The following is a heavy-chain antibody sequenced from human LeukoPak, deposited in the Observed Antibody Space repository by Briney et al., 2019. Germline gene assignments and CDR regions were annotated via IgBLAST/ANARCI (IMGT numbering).Heavy chain of an antibody. CDR1: GITVSTNY. Sequence: GGPLRLSCAASGITVSTNYMSWVRQAPGKGLEWVSLIYSDGGTYYAESVKGRFTISRDKSKNTLYLQMDSLRAEDTAVYYCAKVGFSEMEWLLYSDHWGQGTLVTVSS. J-gene: IGHJ4*02. V-gene: IGHV3-53*01. CDR2: IYSDGGT. D-gene: IGHD3-3*01. CDR3: AKVGFSEMEWLLYSDH.